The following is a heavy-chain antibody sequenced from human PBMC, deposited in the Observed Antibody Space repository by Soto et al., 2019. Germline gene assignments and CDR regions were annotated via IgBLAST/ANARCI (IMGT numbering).Heavy chain of an antibody. V-gene: IGHV4-59*08. CDR2: IYYSGST. CDR3: ARGGGSPDY. J-gene: IGHJ4*02. CDR1: GGSISSYY. D-gene: IGHD1-26*01. Sequence: QVQLQESGPGLVKPSETLSLTCTVSGGSISSYYWSWIRQPPGKGLEWIGYIYYSGSTNYNPSLKNRVTIPVDTSKNQFSLKLSSVTAADTAVYYCARGGGSPDYWGQGTLVTVSS.